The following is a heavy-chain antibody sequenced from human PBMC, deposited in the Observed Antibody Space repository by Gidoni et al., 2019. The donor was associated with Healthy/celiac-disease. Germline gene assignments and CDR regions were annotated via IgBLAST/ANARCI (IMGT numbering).Heavy chain of an antibody. CDR1: GGTFSSYT. Sequence: TSVKVSCKASGGTFSSYTISWVRQAPGQGLEWMGRIIPILGIANYAQKCQGRVTITADKATSTAYMELSSLRSEDTAGYYCARVQQLGYYFDYWGQGTLVTVSS. CDR3: ARVQQLGYYFDY. J-gene: IGHJ4*02. CDR2: IIPILGIA. D-gene: IGHD6-13*01. V-gene: IGHV1-69*02.